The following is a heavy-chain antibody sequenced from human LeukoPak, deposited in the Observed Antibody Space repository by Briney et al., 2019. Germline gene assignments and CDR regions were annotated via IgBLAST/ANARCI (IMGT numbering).Heavy chain of an antibody. CDR2: INSSGVST. J-gene: IGHJ4*02. CDR1: GYSFTNYY. CDR3: ARESIHSTDWKNFDY. D-gene: IGHD6-19*01. V-gene: IGHV1-46*01. Sequence: GSVKDSCKASGYSFTNYYMHWVRQAPGQGGEGMGVINSSGVSTTYAQTFQGRVNMTKDTSTSTLYLELSNLRSDDTAVYYCARESIHSTDWKNFDYWGQGTLVTVP.